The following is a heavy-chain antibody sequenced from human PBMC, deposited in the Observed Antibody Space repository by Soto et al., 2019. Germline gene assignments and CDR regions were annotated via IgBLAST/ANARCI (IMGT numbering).Heavy chain of an antibody. CDR3: ARDRRSYYDFWSGYPPAGYYGMDV. J-gene: IGHJ6*02. V-gene: IGHV1-69*06. CDR1: GGTFSSYA. D-gene: IGHD3-3*01. CDR2: IIPIFGTA. Sequence: SVKVSCKASGGTFSSYAISWVRQAPGQGLEWMGGIIPIFGTANYAQKFQGRVTITADKSTSTAYMELSSLRSEDTAVYYCARDRRSYYDFWSGYPPAGYYGMDVWGQVTTVTVSS.